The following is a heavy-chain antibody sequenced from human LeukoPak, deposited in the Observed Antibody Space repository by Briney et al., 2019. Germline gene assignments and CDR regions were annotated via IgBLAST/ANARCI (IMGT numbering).Heavy chain of an antibody. V-gene: IGHV4-59*01. Sequence: SETLSLTCTVSGGSLSSYSWSWIRQPPGKGLEWIGYIYYSGRTVYNPSLKSRVTISLDTSKNQFSLKLSSVTAADTAVYYCASDYGSGSYRFDFWGQGTLVTVSS. CDR1: GGSLSSYS. D-gene: IGHD3-10*01. J-gene: IGHJ4*02. CDR2: IYYSGRT. CDR3: ASDYGSGSYRFDF.